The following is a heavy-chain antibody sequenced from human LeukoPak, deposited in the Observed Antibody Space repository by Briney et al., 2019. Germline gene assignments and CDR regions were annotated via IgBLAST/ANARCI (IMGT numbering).Heavy chain of an antibody. V-gene: IGHV3-30*02. D-gene: IGHD3-22*01. CDR3: TYYYDSSGYLEGAFDI. CDR2: IRYDGSNK. Sequence: GGSLRLSCAASGFTFSSYGMHWVRQAPGKGLEWVAFIRYDGSNKYYADSVKGRFTISRDNSKNTLYLQMNSLRAEDTAVYFCTYYYDSSGYLEGAFDIWGQGTMVTVSS. J-gene: IGHJ3*02. CDR1: GFTFSSYG.